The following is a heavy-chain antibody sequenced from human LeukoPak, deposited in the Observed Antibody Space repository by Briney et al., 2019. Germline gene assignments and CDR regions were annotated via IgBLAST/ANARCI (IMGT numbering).Heavy chain of an antibody. CDR3: ARGGDYYDSYFDY. CDR2: ISSSSSYI. D-gene: IGHD3-22*01. V-gene: IGHV3-21*01. J-gene: IGHJ4*02. CDR1: GFTFSSYS. Sequence: GGSLRLSCAASGFTFSSYSMNWVRQAPGKGLEWVSSISSSSSYIYYADSVKGRFTISRDNAKHSLYLQMNSLRAEDTAVYYCARGGDYYDSYFDYWGQGTLVTVSS.